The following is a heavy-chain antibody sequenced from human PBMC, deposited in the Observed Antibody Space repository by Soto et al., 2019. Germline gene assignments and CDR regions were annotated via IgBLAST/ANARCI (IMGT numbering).Heavy chain of an antibody. CDR1: GGTFSSYT. V-gene: IGHV1-69*08. CDR3: ARDTGTVD. J-gene: IGHJ4*02. CDR2: IIPILGIA. Sequence: QVQLVQSGAEVKKPGSSVKVSCKASGGTFSSYTISWVRQAPGQGLEWMGRIIPILGIANYAQKFQGRVTITGDKATSTDYMELRSLRSEDTAVYYCARDTGTVDWGQGTLVTVSS. D-gene: IGHD4-17*01.